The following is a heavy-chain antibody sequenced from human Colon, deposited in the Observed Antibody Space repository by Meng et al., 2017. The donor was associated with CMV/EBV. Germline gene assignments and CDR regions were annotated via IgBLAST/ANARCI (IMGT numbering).Heavy chain of an antibody. D-gene: IGHD3-10*01. J-gene: IGHJ4*02. V-gene: IGHV3-74*01. CDR1: GFSFTNYW. Sequence: GESLKISCAVSGFSFTNYWMHWVRQAPGKGLDWVARVNSDGSRISYADSVKGRFTISRDEATNTLFLQMNSLRVEDTAVYYCTRLLWFGEFDSWGQGTLVTVSS. CDR3: TRLLWFGEFDS. CDR2: VNSDGSRI.